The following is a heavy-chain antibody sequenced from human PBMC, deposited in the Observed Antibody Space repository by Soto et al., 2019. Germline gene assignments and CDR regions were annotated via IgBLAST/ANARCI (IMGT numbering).Heavy chain of an antibody. CDR1: GGTFSSYA. Sequence: QVQLVQAGAAVKKPGSSVKVSCKASGGTFSSYAISWVRQAPGQGLEWMGGIIPIFGTANYAQKFQGRVTITADESTSTAYMELSSLRSEDTAVYYCARDPIDSKQWSLMFDIWGQGTMVTVSS. CDR3: ARDPIDSKQWSLMFDI. D-gene: IGHD6-19*01. CDR2: IIPIFGTA. V-gene: IGHV1-69*12. J-gene: IGHJ3*02.